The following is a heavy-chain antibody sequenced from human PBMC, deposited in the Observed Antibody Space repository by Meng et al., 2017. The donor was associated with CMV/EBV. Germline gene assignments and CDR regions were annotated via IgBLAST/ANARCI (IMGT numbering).Heavy chain of an antibody. Sequence: ASVKVSCKASGYTFTGYYMHWVRQAPGQGLEWMGWINPNSGGTNYAQKFQGRVTMTRDTSISTAYMELSRLRSEDTAVYYCARGSWGDWGSFYYYGMDVWGQGTTVTVSS. D-gene: IGHD7-27*01. V-gene: IGHV1-2*02. J-gene: IGHJ6*02. CDR1: GYTFTGYY. CDR3: ARGSWGDWGSFYYYGMDV. CDR2: INPNSGGT.